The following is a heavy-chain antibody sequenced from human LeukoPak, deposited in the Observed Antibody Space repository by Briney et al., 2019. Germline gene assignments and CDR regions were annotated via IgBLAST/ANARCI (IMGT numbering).Heavy chain of an antibody. CDR3: AARGDSYYYGSGSYLKPYYYYYIDV. Sequence: SETLSLTCAVSGYSISSGYYWGWIRQPPGKGLEWIGSLYDSGSSYYNPSLKSRVTISVDTSKNQFSLKLGSVTAADTAVYYCAARGDSYYYGSGSYLKPYYYYYIDVWGKGTTVTVSS. CDR2: LYDSGSS. V-gene: IGHV4-38-2*01. CDR1: GYSISSGYY. J-gene: IGHJ6*03. D-gene: IGHD3-10*01.